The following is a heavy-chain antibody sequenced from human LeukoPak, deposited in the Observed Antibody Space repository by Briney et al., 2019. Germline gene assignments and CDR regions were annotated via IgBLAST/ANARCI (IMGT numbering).Heavy chain of an antibody. D-gene: IGHD6-13*01. CDR3: ARHDGSSWYYAFDV. CDR2: IYYSGGT. Sequence: SETLSLTCTVSGGSISSYYWSWIRQPPGKGLEWIGYIYYSGGTNYNPSLKSRVTISVDTSKNQFSLKLSSVTAADTAVYYCARHDGSSWYYAFDVWGQGTMVTVSS. J-gene: IGHJ3*01. V-gene: IGHV4-59*08. CDR1: GGSISSYY.